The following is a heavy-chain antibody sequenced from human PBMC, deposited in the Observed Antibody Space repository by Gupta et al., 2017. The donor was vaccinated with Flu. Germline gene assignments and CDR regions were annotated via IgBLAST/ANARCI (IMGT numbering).Heavy chain of an antibody. CDR3: ARVGWELTYFDY. V-gene: IGHV1-18*01. D-gene: IGHD1-26*01. CDR2: ISAYNGNT. J-gene: IGHJ4*02. Sequence: VRQAPGQGLEWMGWISAYNGNTNYAQKLQGRVTMTTDTSTSTAYMELRSLRSDDTAVYYCARVGWELTYFDYWGQGTLVTVSS.